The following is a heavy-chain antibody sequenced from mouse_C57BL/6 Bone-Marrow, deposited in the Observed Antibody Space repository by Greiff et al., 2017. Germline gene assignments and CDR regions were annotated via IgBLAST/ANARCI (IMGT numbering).Heavy chain of an antibody. Sequence: VKLVESGAELVRPGTSVKMSCKASGYTFTNYWIGWAKQRPGHGLEWIGDIYPGGGYTNYNEKFKGKATLTADKSSSTAYMQFSSLTSEDSAIYYCALGHFDVWGTGTTVTVSS. CDR3: ALGHFDV. D-gene: IGHD4-1*01. CDR1: GYTFTNYW. V-gene: IGHV1-63*01. CDR2: IYPGGGYT. J-gene: IGHJ1*03.